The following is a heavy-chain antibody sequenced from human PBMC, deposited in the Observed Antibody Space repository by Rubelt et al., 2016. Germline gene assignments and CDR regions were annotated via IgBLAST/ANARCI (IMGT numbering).Heavy chain of an antibody. Sequence: GKGLEWVSYISSSGSTIYYADSVKGRFTISRDNAKNSLYLQMNSLRAEDTALYYCAKDAPNPSRVATQLGMDVWGQGTTVTVSS. V-gene: IGHV3-11*01. D-gene: IGHD5-12*01. CDR3: AKDAPNPSRVATQLGMDV. J-gene: IGHJ6*02. CDR2: ISSSGSTI.